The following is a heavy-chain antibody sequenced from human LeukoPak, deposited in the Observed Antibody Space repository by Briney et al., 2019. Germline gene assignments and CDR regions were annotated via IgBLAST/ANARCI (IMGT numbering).Heavy chain of an antibody. CDR3: ARVEYYDSSGYLDAFDI. J-gene: IGHJ3*02. D-gene: IGHD3-22*01. CDR2: ISSSGSTI. CDR1: GFTFSDYY. Sequence: GGSLRLSCAASGFTFSDYYMSWIRQAPGKGLEWVSYISSSGSTIYYADSVKGRFTISRDNAKNSLYLQMNSLRAEDTAVYYCARVEYYDSSGYLDAFDIWGQGTMVTVSS. V-gene: IGHV3-11*01.